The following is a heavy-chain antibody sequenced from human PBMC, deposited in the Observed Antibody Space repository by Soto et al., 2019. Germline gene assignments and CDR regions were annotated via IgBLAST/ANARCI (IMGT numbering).Heavy chain of an antibody. V-gene: IGHV4-59*08. CDR2: IYYSGST. CDR1: GGSISSYY. CDR3: ARTGEMTTVTAYYYYGMDV. Sequence: PSETLSLTCTVSGGSISSYYWSWIRQPPGKRLEWIGYIYYSGSTNYNPSLKSRVTISVDTSKNQFSLKLSSVTAADTAVYYCARTGEMTTVTAYYYYGMDVWGQGTTVTVSS. D-gene: IGHD4-17*01. J-gene: IGHJ6*02.